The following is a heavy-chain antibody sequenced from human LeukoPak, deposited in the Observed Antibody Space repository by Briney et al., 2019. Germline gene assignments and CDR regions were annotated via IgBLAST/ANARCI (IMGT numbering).Heavy chain of an antibody. CDR2: IASDGSST. CDR1: GFTFSSYW. J-gene: IGHJ4*02. CDR3: AREVLDYFDY. Sequence: PGGSLRLSCAASGFTFSSYWMNWVRQAPGKGLVWVSRIASDGSSTTYADSVKGRFSISRDNSKNTLYLQMNSLRAEDTAVYYCAREVLDYFDYWGQGTLVTVSS. V-gene: IGHV3-74*01.